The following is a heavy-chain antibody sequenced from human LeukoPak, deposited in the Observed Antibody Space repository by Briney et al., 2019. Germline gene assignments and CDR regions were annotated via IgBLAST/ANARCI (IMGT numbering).Heavy chain of an antibody. J-gene: IGHJ4*02. D-gene: IGHD3-16*01. V-gene: IGHV1-69*04. CDR1: GGTFSSYA. CDR3: ARDRGGAHCFDY. Sequence: ASVKVSCKASGGTFSSYAISWVRQAPGQGLEWMGRIIPILGIANYAQKFQGRVTITADKSTSTAYMELSSLRSEDTAVYYCARDRGGAHCFDYWGQGTLVTVSS. CDR2: IIPILGIA.